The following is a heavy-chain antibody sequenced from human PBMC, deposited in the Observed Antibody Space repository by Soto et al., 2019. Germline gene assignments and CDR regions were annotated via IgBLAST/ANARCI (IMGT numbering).Heavy chain of an antibody. D-gene: IGHD6-6*01. CDR1: GFTLSGYA. CDR2: ISSNGVGT. CDR3: ARRARPDFYYMDV. Sequence: VQLAESGGGLAQPGGSLRLSCAACGFTLSGYAMDWVRQAPGKGLEYVSGISSNGVGTYYANSVQGRFTISRDNSKNTVYLQMGSLRPEDMAVYYCARRARPDFYYMDVWGKGTTVTVS. V-gene: IGHV3-64*01. J-gene: IGHJ6*03.